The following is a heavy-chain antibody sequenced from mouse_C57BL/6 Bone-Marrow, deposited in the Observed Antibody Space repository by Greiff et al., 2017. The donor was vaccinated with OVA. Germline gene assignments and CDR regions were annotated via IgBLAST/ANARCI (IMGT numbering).Heavy chain of an antibody. D-gene: IGHD1-1*01. J-gene: IGHJ3*01. CDR1: GYSFTDYN. V-gene: IGHV1-39*01. CDR3: ARNHCGRVAWFAY. CDR2: INPNYGTT. Sequence: EVKLVESGPELVKPGASVKISCKASGYSFTDYNMNWVKQSNGKSLEWIGVINPNYGTTSYNQKFKGKATLTVDQSSSTNYMQLNSLTSEDSAVYYSARNHCGRVAWFAYWGQGTLVTVSA.